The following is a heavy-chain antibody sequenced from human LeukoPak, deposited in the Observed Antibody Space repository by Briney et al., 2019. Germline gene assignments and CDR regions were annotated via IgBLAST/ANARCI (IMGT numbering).Heavy chain of an antibody. J-gene: IGHJ4*02. Sequence: GGSLRLSCTASGFTFGDYAMTWVRQAPGKGLEWVGFIRSKAYGGTIEYAASVKGRFTISRDGSKSSAYLQMNSLKTEDTAVYYCIRGRVHLDYWGQGTLVTVSS. CDR1: GFTFGDYA. CDR3: IRGRVHLDY. CDR2: IRSKAYGGTI. V-gene: IGHV3-49*04.